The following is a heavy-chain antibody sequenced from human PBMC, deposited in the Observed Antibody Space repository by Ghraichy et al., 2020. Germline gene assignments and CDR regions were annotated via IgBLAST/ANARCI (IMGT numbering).Heavy chain of an antibody. J-gene: IGHJ5*02. V-gene: IGHV1-69*06. CDR3: ARGVNCGGDCYGQGWWFDP. D-gene: IGHD2-21*02. CDR2: IIPIFGTA. CDR1: GGTFSSYA. Sequence: SVKVSCKASGGTFSSYAISWVRQAPGQGLEWMGGIIPIFGTANYAQKFQGRVTITADKSTSTAYMELSSLRSEDTAVYYCARGVNCGGDCYGQGWWFDPWGQGTLVTVSS.